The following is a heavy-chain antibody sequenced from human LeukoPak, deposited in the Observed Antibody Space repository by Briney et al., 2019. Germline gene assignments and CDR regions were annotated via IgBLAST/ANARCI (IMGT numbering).Heavy chain of an antibody. J-gene: IGHJ4*02. Sequence: SGGSLRLSCAASGFTFSSYAMSWVRQAPGKGLEWVSAISGSGGSTYYADSVKGRFTISRDNSKNTLYLQMNSLRAEDTAVYYCAKDAKYYYGSGSLLFDYWGQGTLVTVSS. V-gene: IGHV3-23*01. D-gene: IGHD3-10*01. CDR2: ISGSGGST. CDR3: AKDAKYYYGSGSLLFDY. CDR1: GFTFSSYA.